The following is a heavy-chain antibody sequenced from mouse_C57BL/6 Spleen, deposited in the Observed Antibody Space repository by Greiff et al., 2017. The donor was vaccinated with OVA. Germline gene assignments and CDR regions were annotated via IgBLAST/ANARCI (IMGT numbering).Heavy chain of an antibody. D-gene: IGHD1-1*01. Sequence: QVQLQQPGAELVKPGASVKMSCKASGYTFTSYWITWVKQRPGQGLEWIGDIYPGSGSTNYNEKFKSKATLTVDTSSSTAYMPLSSLTSEDSAVYDCARPGSSLSYAMDDWGQGTSVTVSS. CDR1: GYTFTSYW. J-gene: IGHJ4*01. CDR3: ARPGSSLSYAMDD. V-gene: IGHV1-55*01. CDR2: IYPGSGST.